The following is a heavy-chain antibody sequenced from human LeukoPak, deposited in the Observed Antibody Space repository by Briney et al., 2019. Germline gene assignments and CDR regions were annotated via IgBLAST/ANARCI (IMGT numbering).Heavy chain of an antibody. CDR2: ISQDGSEK. CDR3: ARIKTTGTGDAFDI. D-gene: IGHD3/OR15-3a*01. Sequence: GGSLRLSCAASGFTFSSYAMHWVRQAPGQGLEWVAIISQDGSEKYYADSVRGRFTISRDNSKNTLFLQMNSLRAEDTAVYYCARIKTTGTGDAFDIWGQGTMVTVSS. V-gene: IGHV3-30*04. J-gene: IGHJ3*02. CDR1: GFTFSSYA.